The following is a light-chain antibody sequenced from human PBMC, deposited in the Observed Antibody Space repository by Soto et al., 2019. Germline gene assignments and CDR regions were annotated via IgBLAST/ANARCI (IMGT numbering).Light chain of an antibody. J-gene: IGKJ5*01. CDR3: QQYGSSPST. CDR2: CVS. Sequence: ELVLTKAPGTMSFSTGERATLSCRASQSCSSSYLAWYQQKPGQAPRLLIYCVSRRTTGIPDRFSGTGSGTDFTLTVSGLEPEDFAVYYCQQYGSSPSTFGQGTRLDI. V-gene: IGKV3-20*01. CDR1: QSCSSSY.